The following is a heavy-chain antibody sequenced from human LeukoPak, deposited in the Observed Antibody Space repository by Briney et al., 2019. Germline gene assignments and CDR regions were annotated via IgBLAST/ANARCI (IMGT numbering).Heavy chain of an antibody. V-gene: IGHV5-51*01. CDR2: IYPGDSDT. CDR3: ARQIAVAGTVDY. CDR1: GYSFTSYW. D-gene: IGHD6-19*01. Sequence: GASVKVSCKGSGYSFTSYWIGWVRQMPGKGLEWMGIIYPGDSDTRYSPSFQGQVTISADKSISTAYLQWSSLKASDTAMYYCARQIAVAGTVDYWGQGTLVTVSS. J-gene: IGHJ4*02.